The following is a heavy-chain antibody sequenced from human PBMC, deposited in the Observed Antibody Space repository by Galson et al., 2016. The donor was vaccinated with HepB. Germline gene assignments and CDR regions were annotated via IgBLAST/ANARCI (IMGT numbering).Heavy chain of an antibody. D-gene: IGHD6-19*01. J-gene: IGHJ5*02. CDR1: GDSVSSKSAA. V-gene: IGHV6-1*01. CDR2: TYHTSNWYS. CDR3: ARARYSSGLYNWFDP. Sequence: CAISGDSVSSKSAAWSWIRHSPSRGLEWLGRTYHTSNWYSDYAVYVKSRITINPDTSKNQFSLKLNSVTAADTAVYYCARARYSSGLYNWFDPWGQGTLVTVSS.